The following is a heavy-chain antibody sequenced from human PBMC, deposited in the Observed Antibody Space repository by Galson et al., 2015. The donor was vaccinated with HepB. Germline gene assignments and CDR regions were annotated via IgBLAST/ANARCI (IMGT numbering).Heavy chain of an antibody. CDR2: IKQDGSEK. J-gene: IGHJ3*02. CDR3: ARDPYYYGSGSYESCAFDI. CDR1: GFTFSSYW. Sequence: SLRLSCAASGFTFSSYWMSWVRQAPGKGLEWVANIKQDGSEKYYVDSVKGRFTISRDNAKNSLYLQMNSLRAEDTAVYYCARDPYYYGSGSYESCAFDIWGQGTMVTVSS. D-gene: IGHD3-10*01. V-gene: IGHV3-7*03.